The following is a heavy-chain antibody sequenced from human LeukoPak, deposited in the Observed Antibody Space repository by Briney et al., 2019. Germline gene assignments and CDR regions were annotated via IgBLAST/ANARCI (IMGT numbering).Heavy chain of an antibody. V-gene: IGHV3-30*18. D-gene: IGHD6-19*01. CDR2: LSYDGGNK. CDR1: GFPFSSYG. Sequence: GGSLRLSCAASGFPFSSYGMHWVRQAPGKGLEWVAVLSYDGGNKYYADSVKGRFTISRDNSKNTLYLQMNSLTVEDTAVYYCAKSAAVVYGMDVWGQGTTVTVSS. J-gene: IGHJ6*02. CDR3: AKSAAVVYGMDV.